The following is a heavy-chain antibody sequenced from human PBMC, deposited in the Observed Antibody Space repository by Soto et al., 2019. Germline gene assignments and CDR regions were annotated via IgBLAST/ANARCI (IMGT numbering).Heavy chain of an antibody. CDR3: ARDFNVEGDFDY. CDR2: IYYSGST. Sequence: SETLSLTCTVSGGSISSGGYYWSWIRQHPGKGLEWIGYIYYSGSTYYNPSLKSRVTISVDTSKNQFSLKLSSVTAADTAVYYCARDFNVEGDFDYWGQGTLVTVSS. J-gene: IGHJ4*02. V-gene: IGHV4-31*03. CDR1: GGSISSGGYY. D-gene: IGHD3-10*01.